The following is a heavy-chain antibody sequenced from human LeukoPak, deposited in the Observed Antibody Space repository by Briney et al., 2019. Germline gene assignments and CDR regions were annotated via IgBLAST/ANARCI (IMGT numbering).Heavy chain of an antibody. D-gene: IGHD1-26*01. CDR2: GYSGDST. CDR1: GCTVSSNY. Sequence: GGSLRLSCAASGCTVSSNYMSWVRQGPPKGLDWVSVGYSGDSTYYDDSVNGTFTMSRDNSKNTLYLQMYSLRAEDTAAEYWARDLEVGATTYLDSWGQGTLVTVSS. J-gene: IGHJ4*02. V-gene: IGHV3-66*01. CDR3: ARDLEVGATTYLDS.